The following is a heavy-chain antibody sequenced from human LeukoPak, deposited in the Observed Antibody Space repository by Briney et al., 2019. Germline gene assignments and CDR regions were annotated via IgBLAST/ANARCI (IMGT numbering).Heavy chain of an antibody. V-gene: IGHV3-23*01. D-gene: IGHD6-19*01. Sequence: PGGSLRLSCAASGFTFSSYAMSWVRQAPGKGLEWVSAISGSGGSTYYADSVKGRFTISRDNSKNTLYLQMNGLRAEDTAVYYCAKVDAIAVAEAPGDYWGQGTLVTVSS. CDR2: ISGSGGST. CDR3: AKVDAIAVAEAPGDY. J-gene: IGHJ4*02. CDR1: GFTFSSYA.